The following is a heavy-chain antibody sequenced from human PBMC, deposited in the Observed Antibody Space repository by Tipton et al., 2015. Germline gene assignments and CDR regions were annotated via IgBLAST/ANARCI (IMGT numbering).Heavy chain of an antibody. D-gene: IGHD3-22*01. CDR3: ARTQGYFDGSGYYYDAFDI. Sequence: PGLVKPSETLSLMCAVGGDSITAHYWNWIRQSPGKALEWIGYTHYTGSAKYNPSLRSRVTISVDTSKKHFSLKLSSVTAADTAVYYCARTQGYFDGSGYYYDAFDIWGQGTMVTVSS. CDR2: THYTGSA. CDR1: GDSITAHY. V-gene: IGHV4-59*11. J-gene: IGHJ3*02.